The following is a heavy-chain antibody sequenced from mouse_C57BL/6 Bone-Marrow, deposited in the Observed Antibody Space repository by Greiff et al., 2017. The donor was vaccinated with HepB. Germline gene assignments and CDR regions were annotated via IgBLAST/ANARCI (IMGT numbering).Heavy chain of an antibody. J-gene: IGHJ2*01. D-gene: IGHD1-1*01. Sequence: VQLQQPGAELVKPGASVKLSCKASGYTFTSYWMHWVKQRPGQGLEWIGMIHPNSGSTNYNEKFKSKATLTVDKSSSTAYMQLSSLTSEDSAVYYCARSLYYYGSPFDYWGQGTTLTVAS. CDR2: IHPNSGST. CDR3: ARSLYYYGSPFDY. V-gene: IGHV1-64*01. CDR1: GYTFTSYW.